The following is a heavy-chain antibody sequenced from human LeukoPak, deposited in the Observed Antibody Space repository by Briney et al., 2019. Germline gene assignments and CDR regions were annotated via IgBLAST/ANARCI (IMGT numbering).Heavy chain of an antibody. CDR1: GYTFTGYY. CDR2: INPNSGGT. CDR3: ARGRTYYYGSGSYYHDY. Sequence: ASVKVSCRASGYTFTGYYMHWVRQAPGQGLEWMGWINPNSGGTNYAQKFQGRVTMTRDTSISTAYMELSRLRSDDTAVYYCARGRTYYYGSGSYYHDYWGQGTLVTVSS. V-gene: IGHV1-2*02. D-gene: IGHD3-10*01. J-gene: IGHJ4*02.